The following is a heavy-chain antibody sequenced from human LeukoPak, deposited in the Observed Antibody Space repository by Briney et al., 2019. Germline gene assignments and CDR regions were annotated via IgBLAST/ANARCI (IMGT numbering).Heavy chain of an antibody. J-gene: IGHJ4*02. CDR2: VYKDGKM. CDR3: ASRHCSGGDCYFAGADPFDH. V-gene: IGHV3-53*01. D-gene: IGHD2-21*01. CDR1: GFTVSSTY. Sequence: GGTLRLSCAASGFTVSSTYMSWVRQSPGKGLEWVSVVYKDGKMFYIDSVKGRFAISRDTSKNTVYLQMNNLRAEDTAVYYCASRHCSGGDCYFAGADPFDHWGQGTLVTVSS.